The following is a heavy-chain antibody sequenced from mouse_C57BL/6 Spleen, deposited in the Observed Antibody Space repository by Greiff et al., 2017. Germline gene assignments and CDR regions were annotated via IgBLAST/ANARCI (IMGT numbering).Heavy chain of an antibody. CDR2: ISDGGSYT. CDR1: GFTFSSYA. D-gene: IGHD1-1*01. V-gene: IGHV5-4*01. J-gene: IGHJ2*01. Sequence: EVQLVESGGGLVKPGGSMKLSCAASGFTFSSYAMSWVRQTPEKRLEWVATISDGGSYTYYPDNVKGRFTISRDNAKNNLYLQISHLKSEDTAMSYCARDRDYGSSYPYFDYWGQGTTLTVSS. CDR3: ARDRDYGSSYPYFDY.